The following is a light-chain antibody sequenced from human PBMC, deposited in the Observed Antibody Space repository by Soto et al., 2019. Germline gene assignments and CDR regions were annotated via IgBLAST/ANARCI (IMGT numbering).Light chain of an antibody. CDR2: GAS. Sequence: EIVLTQSPGTLSLSPGERGTISCRASQSVSSSFLAWYQRKPGQAPRLLIYGASSRATGIPDRFSGSGSGTDLTLTISRPEPDDFAVYYCQQYDNSPWTFGQGTKVEIK. CDR1: QSVSSSF. J-gene: IGKJ1*01. CDR3: QQYDNSPWT. V-gene: IGKV3-20*01.